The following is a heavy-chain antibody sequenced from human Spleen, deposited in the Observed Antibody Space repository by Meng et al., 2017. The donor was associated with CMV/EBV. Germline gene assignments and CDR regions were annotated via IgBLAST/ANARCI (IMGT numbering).Heavy chain of an antibody. J-gene: IGHJ6*02. CDR3: ANVDYNYYYAMDV. CDR1: RFTFSRYT. D-gene: IGHD3-10*01. CDR2: ISSSGSTR. V-gene: IGHV3-48*04. Sequence: GESLKISCAAPRFTFSRYTMNWVRQAPGKGLEWVAYISSSGSTRLYADSVKGRFTVSRDNAKNSVYLQMSSLRVEDTAIYYCANVDYNYYYAMDVWGLGTTVTVSS.